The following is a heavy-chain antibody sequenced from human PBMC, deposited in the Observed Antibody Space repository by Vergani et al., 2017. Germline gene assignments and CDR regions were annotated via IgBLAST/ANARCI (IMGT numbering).Heavy chain of an antibody. Sequence: EVQLLESGGDLVQPGGSLRLSCAASGFTFNHYAMNWVRQAPGKGLEWVSGMSGSGGSTYYAGSVKGRFTISRDSSKNTLYLQMNSLSAGDTAVYYCAKANPRNSGYDYLYYYHAMDVWGQGTMVTVSS. J-gene: IGHJ6*02. CDR1: GFTFNHYA. CDR3: AKANPRNSGYDYLYYYHAMDV. V-gene: IGHV3-23*01. D-gene: IGHD5-12*01. CDR2: MSGSGGST.